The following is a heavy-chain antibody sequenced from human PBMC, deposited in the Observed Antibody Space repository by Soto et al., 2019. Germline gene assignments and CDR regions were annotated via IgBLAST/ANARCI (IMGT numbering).Heavy chain of an antibody. V-gene: IGHV4-4*07. CDR2: IYTRGST. CDR3: ARGGAYYFDS. CDR1: GASITNFY. J-gene: IGHJ4*02. Sequence: TSETLSLTCPVSGASITNFYWSWIRQSARKGLEWIGRIYTRGSTDYNPSLKSRVTISIDTSKNQVSLTLKSVTAADTAVYYCARGGAYYFDSWGQGIQVTVSS. D-gene: IGHD3-16*01.